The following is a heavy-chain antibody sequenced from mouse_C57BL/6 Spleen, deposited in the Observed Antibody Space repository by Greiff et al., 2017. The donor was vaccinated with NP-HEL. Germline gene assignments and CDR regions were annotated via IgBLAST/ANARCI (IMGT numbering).Heavy chain of an antibody. V-gene: IGHV1-18*01. D-gene: IGHD1-1*01. CDR1: GYTFTDYN. J-gene: IGHJ4*01. CDR2: INPNNGGT. CDR3: ATVVATNYSAIGY. Sequence: EVQLQESGPELVKPGASVKIPCKASGYTFTDYNMDWVKQSHGKSLEWIGDINPNNGGTIYNQKFKGKVTLTVDKSSSTAYMELRSLTSEDTAVYSCATVVATNYSAIGYWGHGTSVTVAS.